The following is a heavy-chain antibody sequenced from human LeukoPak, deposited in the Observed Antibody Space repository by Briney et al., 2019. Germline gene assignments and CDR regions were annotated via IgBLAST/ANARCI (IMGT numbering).Heavy chain of an antibody. D-gene: IGHD4-17*01. CDR1: GFTFSVYA. V-gene: IGHV3-23*01. CDR3: AKEGGQVTTGSFDY. Sequence: AGGSLRLPCAAPGFTFSVYAMRWVRQAPGKGLEWVPAINGMGGITYYADSDKGRFTLSRDNSKNTLYLQMDSLRAEDTAVYYCAKEGGQVTTGSFDYWGQGTLVSVSS. CDR2: INGMGGIT. J-gene: IGHJ4*02.